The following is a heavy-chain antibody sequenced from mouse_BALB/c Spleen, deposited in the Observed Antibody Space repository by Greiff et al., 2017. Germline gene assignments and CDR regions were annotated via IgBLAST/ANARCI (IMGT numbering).Heavy chain of an antibody. D-gene: IGHD4-1*01. V-gene: IGHV3-2*02. CDR3: ARKNWDGIFDY. CDR2: ISYSGST. CDR1: GYSITSDYA. J-gene: IGHJ2*01. Sequence: VQLKESGPGLVKPSQSLSLTCTVTGYSITSDYAWNWIRQFPGNKLEWMGYISYSGSTSYNPSLKSRISITRDTSKNQFFLQLNSVTTEDTATYYCARKNWDGIFDYWGQGTTLTVSS.